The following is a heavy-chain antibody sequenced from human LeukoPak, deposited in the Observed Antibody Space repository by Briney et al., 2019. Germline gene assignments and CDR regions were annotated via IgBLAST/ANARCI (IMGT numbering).Heavy chain of an antibody. CDR1: GFTFSSYS. CDR2: ISSSSSTI. D-gene: IGHD3-10*02. CDR3: AELGITMIGGV. Sequence: GGSLRLSCAASGFTFSSYSMNWVRQAPGKGLEWVSYISSSSSTIYYADSVKGRFTISRDNAKNSVYLQMNSLRAEDTAVYYCAELGITMIGGVWGKGTTVTISS. V-gene: IGHV3-48*04. J-gene: IGHJ6*04.